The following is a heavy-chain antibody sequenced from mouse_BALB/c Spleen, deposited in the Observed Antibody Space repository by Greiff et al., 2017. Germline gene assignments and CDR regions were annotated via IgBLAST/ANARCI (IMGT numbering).Heavy chain of an antibody. J-gene: IGHJ2*01. Sequence: QVQLQQSGAELVRPGSSVKISCKASGYAFSSYWMNWVKQRPGQGLEWIGQIYPGDGDTNYNGKFKGKATLTADKSSSTAYMQLSSLTSEDSAVYFCAREKAAGVYYFDYWGQGTTLTVSS. CDR3: AREKAAGVYYFDY. CDR2: IYPGDGDT. V-gene: IGHV1-80*01. D-gene: IGHD1-2*01. CDR1: GYAFSSYW.